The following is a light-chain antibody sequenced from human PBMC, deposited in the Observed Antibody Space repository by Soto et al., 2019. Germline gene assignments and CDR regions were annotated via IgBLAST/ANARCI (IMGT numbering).Light chain of an antibody. Sequence: QSVLTQPASVSGAPGQSISISCTGTTSDLGSSIYVSWYQHHPGKAPKLIIYDGSYRPSGISDRFSGFRSGHSASLTISGLQAGDEADYFCVSYSRDKRVVFGGGTKVTVL. CDR2: DGS. V-gene: IGLV2-14*03. CDR3: VSYSRDKRVV. CDR1: TSDLGSSIY. J-gene: IGLJ2*01.